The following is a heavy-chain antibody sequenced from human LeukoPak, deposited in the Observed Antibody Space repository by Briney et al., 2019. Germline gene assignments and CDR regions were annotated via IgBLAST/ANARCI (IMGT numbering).Heavy chain of an antibody. CDR2: ISGEST. CDR3: AKLGGQELHNYYVAV. Sequence: GGSLRLSCAASGFTFSSYAMSWVRQAPGKGLEWVSGISGESTYYANFAKGRFTISRDNSNNTLYLQMSSLRAEDTAVYYCAKLGGQELHNYYVAVCGKGTTVAVSS. D-gene: IGHD3-16*01. J-gene: IGHJ6*03. CDR1: GFTFSSYA. V-gene: IGHV3-23*01.